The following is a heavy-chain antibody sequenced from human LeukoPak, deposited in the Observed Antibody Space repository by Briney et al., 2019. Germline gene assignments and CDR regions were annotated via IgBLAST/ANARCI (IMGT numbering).Heavy chain of an antibody. CDR2: ISGSGGST. V-gene: IGHV3-23*01. J-gene: IGHJ4*02. Sequence: TGGSLRLSCAASGFTFSSYAMSWARQAPGKGLEWVSAISGSGGSTYYADSVKGRFTISRDNSKNTLYLQMNSLRAEDTAVYYCAKDRQTYSSSWSDDYWGQGTLVTVSS. CDR3: AKDRQTYSSSWSDDY. CDR1: GFTFSSYA. D-gene: IGHD6-13*01.